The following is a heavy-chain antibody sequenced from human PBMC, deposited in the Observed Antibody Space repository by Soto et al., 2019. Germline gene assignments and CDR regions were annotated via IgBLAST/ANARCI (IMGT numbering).Heavy chain of an antibody. CDR2: ISSSSSYI. V-gene: IGHV3-21*01. D-gene: IGHD2-15*01. CDR3: ARDGSKGPYCSGGSCQPSDAFDI. Sequence: EVQLVESGGGLVKPGGSLRLSCAASGFTFGSYSMNWVRQAPGKGLEWVSSISSSSSYIYYADSVKGRFTISRDNAKNSLYLQMNSLRAEDTAVYYCARDGSKGPYCSGGSCQPSDAFDIWGQGTMVTVSS. CDR1: GFTFGSYS. J-gene: IGHJ3*02.